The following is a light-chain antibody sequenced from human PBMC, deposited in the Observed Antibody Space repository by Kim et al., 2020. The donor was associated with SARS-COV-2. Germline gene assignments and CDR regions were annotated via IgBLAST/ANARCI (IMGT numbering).Light chain of an antibody. V-gene: IGKV1-5*03. Sequence: DIQMTQSPSTLSASVGDRVTITCRASLSVGRWLAWYQQKPGKAPQVLIYKASTLESGVPSRFSGSGSGKGFTLTISSLQPDDFATYYCQQYNDYPYTFGQGTKLEI. CDR1: LSVGRW. CDR3: QQYNDYPYT. CDR2: KAS. J-gene: IGKJ2*01.